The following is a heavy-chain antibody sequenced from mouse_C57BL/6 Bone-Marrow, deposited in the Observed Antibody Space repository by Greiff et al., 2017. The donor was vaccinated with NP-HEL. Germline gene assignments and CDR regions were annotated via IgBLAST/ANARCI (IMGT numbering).Heavy chain of an antibody. CDR3: TSRRYGSSFDY. J-gene: IGHJ2*01. D-gene: IGHD1-1*01. CDR2: ISSGGDYI. Sequence: EVKLVESGEGLVKPGGSLKLSCAASGFTFSSYAMSWVRQTPEKRLEWVAYISSGGDYIYYADTVKGRFTISRDNARNTLYLQMSSLKSEDTAMYYCTSRRYGSSFDYWGQGTTLTVSS. CDR1: GFTFSSYA. V-gene: IGHV5S21*01.